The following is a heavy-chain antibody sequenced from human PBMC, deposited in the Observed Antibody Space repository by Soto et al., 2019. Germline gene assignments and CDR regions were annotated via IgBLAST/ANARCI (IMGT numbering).Heavy chain of an antibody. Sequence: SETLSLTCAVYGGSFSGYYWSWIRQPPGKGLEWIGEINHSGSTNYNPSLQSRVTISVDKSKNQFSLKLTSMTAADTAVYYCATRSSGWAPFDYWGQGTLVTVSS. CDR1: GGSFSGYY. D-gene: IGHD6-19*01. CDR2: INHSGST. J-gene: IGHJ4*02. V-gene: IGHV4-34*01. CDR3: ATRSSGWAPFDY.